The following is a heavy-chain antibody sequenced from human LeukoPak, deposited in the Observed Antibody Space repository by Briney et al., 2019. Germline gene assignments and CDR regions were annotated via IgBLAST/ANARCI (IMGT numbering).Heavy chain of an antibody. CDR2: IVVGSGNT. CDR3: AADPYCSGGSCYPQFDY. Sequence: ASVKVSCKASGFTFTSSAMQWVRQARGQRLEWIGWIVVGSGNTNYAQKFQERVTITRDMSTSTAYMELSSLRSEDTAVYYCAADPYCSGGSCYPQFDYWGQGTLVTVSS. J-gene: IGHJ4*02. CDR1: GFTFTSSA. D-gene: IGHD2-15*01. V-gene: IGHV1-58*02.